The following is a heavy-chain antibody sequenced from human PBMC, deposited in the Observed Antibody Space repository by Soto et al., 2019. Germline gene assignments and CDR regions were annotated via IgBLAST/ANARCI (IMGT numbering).Heavy chain of an antibody. CDR2: IYPDDSDT. V-gene: IGHV5-51*01. J-gene: IGHJ6*02. D-gene: IGHD6-13*01. CDR3: ARQYSSSWNYYYYGVDV. Sequence: GESLKISCEGSVYSFATYWIGWVRQMPGKGLEWMGIIYPDDSDTRYSPSFQGQVTISADKSINTAYLQWSSLKASDSAIYYCARQYSSSWNYYYYGVDVWGQGTTVTSP. CDR1: VYSFATYW.